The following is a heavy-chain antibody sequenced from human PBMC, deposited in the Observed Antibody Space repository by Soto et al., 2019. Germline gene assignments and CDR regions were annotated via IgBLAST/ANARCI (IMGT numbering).Heavy chain of an antibody. J-gene: IGHJ3*01. V-gene: IGHV3-74*01. CDR2: ISGDGIST. CDR1: EFTFRSYW. Sequence: GGSLRLSCAASEFTFRSYWMHWVRQIPGKGLVWVSRISGDGISTNYADSLKGRFTISGDNAKNTVYLQINSLRAEDRAGYYFARRLPGPYGAFGLWGQGTMVTVS. CDR3: ARRLPGPYGAFGL. D-gene: IGHD1-1*01.